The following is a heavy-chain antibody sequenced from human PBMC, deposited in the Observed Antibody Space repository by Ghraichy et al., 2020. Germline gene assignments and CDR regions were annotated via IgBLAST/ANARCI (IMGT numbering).Heavy chain of an antibody. D-gene: IGHD2-15*01. CDR1: GGSISSYY. V-gene: IGHV4-59*08. CDR2: FYYSGST. CDR3: ARRGSYCSGGNCYPVDAFDI. Sequence: TCTVSGGSISSYYWSWIRQPPGKGLEWIGYFYYSGSTNYNPSLKSRVTISVDTSKNQFSLKVNSVTAADTAVYYCARRGSYCSGGNCYPVDAFDIWGLGTMVTVSS. J-gene: IGHJ3*02.